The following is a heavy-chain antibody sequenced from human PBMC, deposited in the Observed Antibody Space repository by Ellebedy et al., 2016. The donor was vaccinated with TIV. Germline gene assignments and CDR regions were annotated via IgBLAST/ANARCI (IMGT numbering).Heavy chain of an antibody. CDR3: ARGEILADY. CDR1: GGSISSSSYY. D-gene: IGHD2-15*01. CDR2: IYYSGST. Sequence: SETLSLXXTVSGGSISSSSYYWGWIRQPPGRGLEWIGSIYYSGSTYYNPSLKSRVTISVDTSKNQFSLKLSSVTAADTAVYYCARGEILADYWGQGNLVTVSS. J-gene: IGHJ4*02. V-gene: IGHV4-39*01.